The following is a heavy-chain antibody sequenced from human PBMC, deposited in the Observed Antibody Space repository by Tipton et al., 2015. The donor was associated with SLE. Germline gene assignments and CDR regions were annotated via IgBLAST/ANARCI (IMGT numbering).Heavy chain of an antibody. CDR1: GFTFSDYY. V-gene: IGHV3-11*05. Sequence: GSLRLSCAASGFTFSDYYMSWIRQAPGKGLEWVSYISSSSSYTNYADSVKGRFTISRDNAKNSLYLQMNSLRAEDTAVYYCARDDSQYYYYGMDVWGQGTTVTDSS. J-gene: IGHJ6*02. D-gene: IGHD3-22*01. CDR2: ISSSSSYT. CDR3: ARDDSQYYYYGMDV.